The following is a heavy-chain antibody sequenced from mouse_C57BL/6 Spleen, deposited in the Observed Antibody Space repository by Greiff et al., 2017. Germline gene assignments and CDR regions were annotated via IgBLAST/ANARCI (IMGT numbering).Heavy chain of an antibody. D-gene: IGHD1-1*01. CDR1: GYSITSGYY. V-gene: IGHV3-6*01. CDR2: ISYDGSN. J-gene: IGHJ4*01. CDR3: ARGPLYYYGSSYDAMDY. Sequence: EVKLMESGPGLVKPSQSLSLTCSVTGYSITSGYYWNWIRQFPGNKLEWMGYISYDGSNNYNPSLKNRISITRDTSKNQFFLKLNSVTTEDTATYYCARGPLYYYGSSYDAMDYWGQGTSVTVSS.